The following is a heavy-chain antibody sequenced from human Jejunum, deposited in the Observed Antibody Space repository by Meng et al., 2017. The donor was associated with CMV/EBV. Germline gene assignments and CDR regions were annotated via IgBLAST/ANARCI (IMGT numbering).Heavy chain of an antibody. V-gene: IGHV3-48*03. CDR3: ARNYDFWSGYYGTDY. J-gene: IGHJ4*02. Sequence: FTFSSYEMNWVRQAPGKGLEWVSYISSSGSTIYYADSVKGRFTISRDNAKNSLYLQMNSLRAEDTAVYYCARNYDFWSGYYGTDYWGQGTRGTVSS. D-gene: IGHD3-3*01. CDR1: FTFSSYE. CDR2: ISSSGSTI.